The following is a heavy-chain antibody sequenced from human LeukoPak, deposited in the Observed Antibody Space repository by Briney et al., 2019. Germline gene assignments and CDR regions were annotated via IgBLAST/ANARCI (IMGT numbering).Heavy chain of an antibody. CDR3: ARDGRYFSGFDY. D-gene: IGHD3-9*01. J-gene: IGHJ4*02. Sequence: GGSLRLSCAASGFTFSSYSMTWVRQAPGMGLEWISYIWDSGTPIYYADSVKGRFTISRDNANNLVYLQMNSVRAEDTAVYYCARDGRYFSGFDYWGQGTLVTVSS. CDR2: IWDSGTPI. V-gene: IGHV3-48*01. CDR1: GFTFSSYS.